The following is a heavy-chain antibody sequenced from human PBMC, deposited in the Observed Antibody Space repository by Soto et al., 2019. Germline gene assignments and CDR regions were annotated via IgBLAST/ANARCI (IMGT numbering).Heavy chain of an antibody. Sequence: QVQLQESGPGLVKPSGTLSLTCAVSGGSISSSNWWSWVRQPPGKGLEWIGEIYHSGNTNYNLSRKSRVTMAVDKSRNQFSLKLSSVTAADTAVYYCARRWGEGRVDYWGQGTLVTVSS. J-gene: IGHJ4*02. D-gene: IGHD3-10*01. CDR1: GGSISSSNW. CDR3: ARRWGEGRVDY. V-gene: IGHV4-4*02. CDR2: IYHSGNT.